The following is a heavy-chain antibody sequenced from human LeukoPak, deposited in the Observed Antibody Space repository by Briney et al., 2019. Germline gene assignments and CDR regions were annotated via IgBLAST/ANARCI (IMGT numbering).Heavy chain of an antibody. J-gene: IGHJ3*02. V-gene: IGHV4-59*08. CDR1: VSFIRSYY. Sequence: LDTLSLTCTVSVSFIRSYYYNWIRQHPGKGLEWIGHIAYSGSTNYNPSLKSRATISADTSKNQFSLKLSSVTAADTAMYYCARTNAFDNWGQGTMVTVSS. CDR2: IAYSGST. CDR3: ARTNAFDN.